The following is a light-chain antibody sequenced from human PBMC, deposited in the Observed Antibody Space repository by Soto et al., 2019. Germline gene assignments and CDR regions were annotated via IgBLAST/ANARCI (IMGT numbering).Light chain of an antibody. CDR3: QTGGTGIRV. J-gene: IGLJ2*01. V-gene: IGLV4-69*01. CDR1: SGHSSYA. Sequence: QSVLTQSPSASASLGASVKLTCTLSSGHSSYAIAWHQQQPEKGPRYLMKLNSDGSHSKGDGIPDRFSGSSSGAERYLTISSRQSEDEADYYCQTGGTGIRVFGGGTKLTVL. CDR2: LNSDGSH.